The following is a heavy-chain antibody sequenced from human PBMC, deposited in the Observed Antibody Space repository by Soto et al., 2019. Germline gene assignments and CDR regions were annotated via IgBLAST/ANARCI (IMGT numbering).Heavy chain of an antibody. CDR3: ARTLPNRQLFDS. Sequence: SETLSLTCTVSGGFIWGWIRQSPDKGLEWIGYIYNSGRYNYNPSLVSRLTISIDTSKNQFSLRLASVTAADTAVYYCARTLPNRQLFDSWSQGTLVTVSS. D-gene: IGHD1-1*01. CDR2: IYNSGRY. CDR1: GGFI. V-gene: IGHV4-59*01. J-gene: IGHJ4*02.